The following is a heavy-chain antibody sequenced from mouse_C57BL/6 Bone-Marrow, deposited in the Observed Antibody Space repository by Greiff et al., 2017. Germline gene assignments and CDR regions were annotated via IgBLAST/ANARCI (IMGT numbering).Heavy chain of an antibody. CDR3: ARSGYYFDY. J-gene: IGHJ2*01. Sequence: QVQLQQPGAELVKPGASVKMSCKASGYTFTSYWITWVKQRPGQGLEWIGDFYPGSGSTNYNEKFKSKATLTVDTSSSTAYMQLSSLKSEDSAVYYNARSGYYFDYWGEGTTLTVSS. CDR2: FYPGSGST. V-gene: IGHV1-55*01. D-gene: IGHD4-1*01. CDR1: GYTFTSYW.